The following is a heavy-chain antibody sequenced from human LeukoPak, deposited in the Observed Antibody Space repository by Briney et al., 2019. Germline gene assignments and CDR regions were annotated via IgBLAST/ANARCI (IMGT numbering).Heavy chain of an antibody. D-gene: IGHD1-1*01. CDR1: GFTFSSYE. CDR3: AREDWNQGGDYYGMDV. V-gene: IGHV3-48*03. Sequence: GGSLRLSCAASGFTFSSYEMNWVRQAPGKGLEWVSYISSSGSTIYYADSVKGRFTISRDNAKNSLYLQMNSLRAEDTAVYYCAREDWNQGGDYYGMDVWGQGTTVTVSS. CDR2: ISSSGSTI. J-gene: IGHJ6*02.